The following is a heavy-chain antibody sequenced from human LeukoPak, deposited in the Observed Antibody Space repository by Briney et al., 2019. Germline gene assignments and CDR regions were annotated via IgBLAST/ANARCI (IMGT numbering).Heavy chain of an antibody. CDR2: ISGGGDVT. D-gene: IGHD3-22*01. CDR1: GFIFSRYSSYA. Sequence: GGSLRLSCEGSGFIFSRYSSYAMNWVRQAPGKGLEWVAAISGGGDVTNYADSVKGRSTISRDNSKNAVHMQMNSLGAEDTAVYYCAKGATTHYYIDISGYYPPLEIWGQGTLVTVSS. CDR3: AKGATTHYYIDISGYYPPLEI. V-gene: IGHV3-23*01. J-gene: IGHJ4*02.